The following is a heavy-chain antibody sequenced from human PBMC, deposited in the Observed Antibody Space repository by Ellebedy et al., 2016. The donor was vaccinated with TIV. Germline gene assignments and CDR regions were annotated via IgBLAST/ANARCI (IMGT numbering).Heavy chain of an antibody. CDR1: GFAFSSYT. CDR3: ARDQNDEDDAFDI. J-gene: IGHJ3*02. D-gene: IGHD1-1*01. Sequence: GESLKISCPASGFAFSSYTMSWVRQAPGKGLEWVSYISSSSSYTNYADSVKGRFTISRDNAKNSLYLQMNSLRAEDTAVYYCARDQNDEDDAFDIWGQGTMVTVSS. CDR2: ISSSSSYT. V-gene: IGHV3-11*06.